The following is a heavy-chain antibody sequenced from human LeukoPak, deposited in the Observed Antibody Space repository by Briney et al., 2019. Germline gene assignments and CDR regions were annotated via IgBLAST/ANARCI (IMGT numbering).Heavy chain of an antibody. CDR2: INPNSGGT. J-gene: IGHJ4*02. V-gene: IGHV1-2*06. D-gene: IGHD3-9*01. CDR3: ARAHYDILTGYYPNYFDY. Sequence: GASVKVSCKASGYTFTGYYMHWVRQAPGRGLEWMGRINPNSGGTNYAQKFQGRVTMTRDTSISTAYMELSSLRSDDTAVYYCARAHYDILTGYYPNYFDYWGQGTLVTVSS. CDR1: GYTFTGYY.